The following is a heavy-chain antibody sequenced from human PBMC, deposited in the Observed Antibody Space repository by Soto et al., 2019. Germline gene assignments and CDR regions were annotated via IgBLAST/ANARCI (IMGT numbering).Heavy chain of an antibody. J-gene: IGHJ3*01. V-gene: IGHV3-21*01. CDR2: ISATSTYI. D-gene: IGHD1-26*01. CDR3: VRDFSRIVGATADAFDV. Sequence: LRLSCAASVFTFSTYCMNWVRQAPGKGLEWVSSISATSTYIYYADSVKGRFSISRDNAKNSLYLQINSLRAEDTAVYYCVRDFSRIVGATADAFDVWGQGTMVTVSS. CDR1: VFTFSTYC.